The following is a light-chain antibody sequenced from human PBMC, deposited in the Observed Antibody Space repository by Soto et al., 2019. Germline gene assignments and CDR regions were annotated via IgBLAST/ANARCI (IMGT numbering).Light chain of an antibody. CDR3: MQALQTPT. Sequence: DIVMTQSPLSLSVTPGEPASISCRSSQSLLHSNGYNYLDWYLQKPGQSPQVLIYVGSNRASGVPDRFSGSGSGTGFTLKISRVEAEDVGVYYCMQALQTPTFGQGTKVDIK. J-gene: IGKJ1*01. CDR2: VGS. CDR1: QSLLHSNGYNY. V-gene: IGKV2-28*01.